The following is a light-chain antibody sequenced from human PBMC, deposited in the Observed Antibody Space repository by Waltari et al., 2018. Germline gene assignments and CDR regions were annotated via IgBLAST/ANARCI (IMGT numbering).Light chain of an antibody. CDR1: QSVRTW. J-gene: IGKJ5*01. CDR3: QQYNLYST. Sequence: DIQMTQSPSTLSASIGDRVTITCRASQSVRTWLAWFQQKPGKAPKLLIHKSSNLESGVPSRFSDSGSGTEFTLTISSLQPDDFATYYCQQYNLYSTFGQGTRLEMK. V-gene: IGKV1-5*03. CDR2: KSS.